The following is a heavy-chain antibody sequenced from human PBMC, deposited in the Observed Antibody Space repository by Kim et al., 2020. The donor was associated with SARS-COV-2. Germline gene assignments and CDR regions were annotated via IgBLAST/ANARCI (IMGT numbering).Heavy chain of an antibody. J-gene: IGHJ3*02. CDR2: ISGTGSTI. Sequence: GGSLRLSCEASGFTFSSYEMNWVRQAPGKGLEWVSYISGTGSTIYYADSVEGRFTISRDNAKYSLYLQMNSLRAEDTAVYYCARESDYYDSSGSNDAFEIWGQGTMVTVSS. CDR1: GFTFSSYE. V-gene: IGHV3-48*03. CDR3: ARESDYYDSSGSNDAFEI. D-gene: IGHD3-22*01.